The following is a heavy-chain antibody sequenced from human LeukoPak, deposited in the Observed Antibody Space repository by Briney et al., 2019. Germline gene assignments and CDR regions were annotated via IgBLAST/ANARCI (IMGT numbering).Heavy chain of an antibody. CDR2: INAGNGNT. Sequence: GASVKVSCKASGYTFTSYAMHWVRQAPGQRLEWMGWINAGNGNTKYSQEFQGRVTITRDTSASTAYMELSSLRSEDMAVYYCARAREYLGAYYMDVWGKGTTVTVSS. D-gene: IGHD1-26*01. CDR1: GYTFTSYA. J-gene: IGHJ6*03. CDR3: ARAREYLGAYYMDV. V-gene: IGHV1-3*03.